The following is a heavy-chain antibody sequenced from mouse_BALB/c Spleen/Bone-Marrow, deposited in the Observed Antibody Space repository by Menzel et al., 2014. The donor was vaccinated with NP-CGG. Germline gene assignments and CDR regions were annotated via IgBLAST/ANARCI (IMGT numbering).Heavy chain of an antibody. D-gene: IGHD4-1*01. J-gene: IGHJ2*01. CDR3: ARGTGPDY. CDR2: IYPGDGDT. V-gene: IGHV1-87*01. CDR1: GYTFTSYW. Sequence: VQLVESGAELARPGASVKLSCKASGYTFTSYWMQWVKQRPGQGLEWIGAIYPGDGDTRYTQKFKGKATLTADKSSSTAYMQLSSSASEDSAVYYCARGTGPDYWGQGTTLTVSS.